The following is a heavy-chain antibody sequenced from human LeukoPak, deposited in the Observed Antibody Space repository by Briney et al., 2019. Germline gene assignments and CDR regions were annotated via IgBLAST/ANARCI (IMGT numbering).Heavy chain of an antibody. CDR3: ARGIYYDSSGHPDD. CDR2: INPNSGGT. D-gene: IGHD3-22*01. V-gene: IGHV1-2*02. J-gene: IGHJ4*02. Sequence: ASVKVSCKASGYTFTDYYLHWVRQAPGQGLEWMGWINPNSGGTNYAQKFQGRVTMTRDTSISTAYMELSRLRSDDTAVYYCARGIYYDSSGHPDDWGQGTLVTVSS. CDR1: GYTFTDYY.